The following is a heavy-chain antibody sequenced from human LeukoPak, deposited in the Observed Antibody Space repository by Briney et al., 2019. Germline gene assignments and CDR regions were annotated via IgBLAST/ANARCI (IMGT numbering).Heavy chain of an antibody. CDR1: GFTFSTYD. J-gene: IGHJ3*02. V-gene: IGHV3-48*03. D-gene: IGHD3-22*01. CDR3: ARGAYYYDSSGYYPHPPDAFDI. CDR2: ISSSGSTI. Sequence: PGGSLRLSCAASGFTFSTYDMSWVRQAPGKGLEWVSYISSSGSTIYYADSVKGRFTISRDNAKNSLYLQMNSLRAEDTAVYYCARGAYYYDSSGYYPHPPDAFDIWGQGTMVTVSS.